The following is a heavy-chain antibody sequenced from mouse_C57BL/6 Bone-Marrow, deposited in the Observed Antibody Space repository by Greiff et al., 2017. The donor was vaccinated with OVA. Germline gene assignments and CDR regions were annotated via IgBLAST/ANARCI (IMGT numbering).Heavy chain of an antibody. J-gene: IGHJ3*01. CDR3: ARGSNYAAWFAY. CDR1: GFTFSSYA. D-gene: IGHD2-5*01. CDR2: ISDGGSYT. V-gene: IGHV5-4*01. Sequence: EVHLVESGGGLVKPGGSLKLSCAASGFTFSSYAMSWVRQTPEKRLEWVATISDGGSYTYYPDNVKGRFTISRDNAKNNLYLQMSHLKSEDTAMYYCARGSNYAAWFAYWGQGTLVTVSA.